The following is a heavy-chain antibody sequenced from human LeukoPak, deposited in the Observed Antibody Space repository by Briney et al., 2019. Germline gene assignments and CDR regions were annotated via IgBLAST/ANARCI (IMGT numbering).Heavy chain of an antibody. D-gene: IGHD2-21*02. V-gene: IGHV3-23*01. CDR2: ISGGAAGT. Sequence: GGSLRLSCAASGFTFPTYAMAWVRQAPGKGLEWVSSISGGAAGTYYAPSVKGRFTVSRDNDKNALYLQMDGLTAADTALYYCARVRGVGTHIWLLPWNLWGQGTLVSVPS. CDR1: GFTFPTYA. J-gene: IGHJ5*02. CDR3: ARVRGVGTHIWLLPWNL.